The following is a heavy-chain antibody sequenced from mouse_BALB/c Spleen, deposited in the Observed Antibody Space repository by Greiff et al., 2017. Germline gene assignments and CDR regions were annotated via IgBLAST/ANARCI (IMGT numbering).Heavy chain of an antibody. D-gene: IGHD2-1*01. CDR1: GYTFTSYT. Sequence: VKLQESAAELARPGASVKMSCKASGYTFTSYTMHWVKQRPGQGLEWIGYINPSSGYTEYNQKFKDKTTLTADKSSSTAYMQLSSLTSEDSAVYYCARRGAHYGNYWFAYWGQGTLVTVSA. CDR3: ARRGAHYGNYWFAY. J-gene: IGHJ3*01. V-gene: IGHV1-4*02. CDR2: INPSSGYT.